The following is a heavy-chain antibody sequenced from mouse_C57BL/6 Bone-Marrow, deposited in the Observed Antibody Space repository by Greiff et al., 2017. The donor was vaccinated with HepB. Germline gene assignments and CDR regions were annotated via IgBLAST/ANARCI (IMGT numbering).Heavy chain of an antibody. V-gene: IGHV1-64*01. CDR2: IHPNSGST. CDR3: ARVRTVRTGVLDY. Sequence: VQLQQPGAELVKPGASVKLSCKASGYTFTSYWMHWVKQRPGQGLEWIGMIHPNSGSTNYNEKFKSKATLTVDKSSSTAYMQLSSLTSEDSAVYYCARVRTVRTGVLDYWGQGTTLTVSS. CDR1: GYTFTSYW. D-gene: IGHD4-1*01. J-gene: IGHJ2*01.